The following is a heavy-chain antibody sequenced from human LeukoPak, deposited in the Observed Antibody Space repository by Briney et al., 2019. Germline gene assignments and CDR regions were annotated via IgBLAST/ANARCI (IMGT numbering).Heavy chain of an antibody. CDR1: GGSISSGGYY. CDR2: IYYSGST. CDR3: AREVEQQLAFDY. D-gene: IGHD6-13*01. Sequence: SETLSLTCTVSGGSISSGGYYWSWIRQHPGKGLEWIGYIYYSGSTYYNPSLKSRVTISVGTSKNQFSLKLSSVTAADTAVYYCAREVEQQLAFDYWGQGTLVTVSS. V-gene: IGHV4-31*03. J-gene: IGHJ4*02.